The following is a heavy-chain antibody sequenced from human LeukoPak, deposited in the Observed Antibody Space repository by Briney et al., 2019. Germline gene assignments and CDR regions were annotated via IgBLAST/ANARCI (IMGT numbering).Heavy chain of an antibody. CDR2: ISAYNGNT. CDR3: ARVVPMVKGVNYYYYYMVV. J-gene: IGHJ6*03. Sequence: ASVKVSCKASGYTFTSYGISWVRQAPGQELEWMGWISAYNGNTNYAQKLQGRVTMTTDTSTSTAYMELRSLRSDDTAVYYCARVVPMVKGVNYYYYYMVVWGKGTTVTVSS. CDR1: GYTFTSYG. V-gene: IGHV1-18*01. D-gene: IGHD5-18*01.